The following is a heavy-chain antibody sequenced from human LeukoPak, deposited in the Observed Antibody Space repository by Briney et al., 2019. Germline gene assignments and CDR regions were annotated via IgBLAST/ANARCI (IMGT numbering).Heavy chain of an antibody. CDR3: ARHEGSWHSSLNY. CDR2: IYYSGST. D-gene: IGHD6-13*01. V-gene: IGHV4-39*01. J-gene: IGHJ4*02. CDR1: GGSISSSSYY. Sequence: SETLSLTCTVSGGSISSSSYYWGWIRQPPGKGLEWIGSIYYSGSTYYNPSLKSRVTISVDTSKNQFSLKLSSVTAADTAVYYCARHEGSWHSSLNYWGQGTLVTVSS.